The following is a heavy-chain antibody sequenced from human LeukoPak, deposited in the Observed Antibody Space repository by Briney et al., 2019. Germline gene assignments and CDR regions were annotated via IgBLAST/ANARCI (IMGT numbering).Heavy chain of an antibody. CDR1: GGTFSSYT. CDR2: IIPIFGTA. Sequence: SVKVSCKASGGTFSSYTISWVRQAPGQGLEWMGGIIPIFGTANYAQKFQGRVTITADESTSTAYMELSSLRSEDTAVYYCARVVFGELLPIDYWGQGTLVTVSS. D-gene: IGHD3-10*02. J-gene: IGHJ4*02. V-gene: IGHV1-69*13. CDR3: ARVVFGELLPIDY.